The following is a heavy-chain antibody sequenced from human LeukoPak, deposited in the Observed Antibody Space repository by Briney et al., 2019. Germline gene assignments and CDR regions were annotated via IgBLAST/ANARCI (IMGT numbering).Heavy chain of an antibody. D-gene: IGHD6-19*01. CDR3: ARGREVAGTVGY. J-gene: IGHJ4*01. CDR2: INPNSGGT. V-gene: IGHV1-2*02. Sequence: EASVKVSCKASGYTFTGYYMHWVRQAPGQGLEWMGWINPNSGGTNYAQKFQGRVTMTRDTSISTAYMELSRLTSDDTAVYYCARGREVAGTVGYWGHGTLVTVSS. CDR1: GYTFTGYY.